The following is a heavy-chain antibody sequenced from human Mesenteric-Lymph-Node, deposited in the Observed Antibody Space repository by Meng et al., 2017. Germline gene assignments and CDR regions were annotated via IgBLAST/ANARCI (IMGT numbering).Heavy chain of an antibody. CDR1: GYTFGSYY. CDR2: INPSGGRT. D-gene: IGHD5-18*01. J-gene: IGHJ4*02. CDR3: ARSRVGGSTYVSGFDY. V-gene: IGHV1-46*01. Sequence: ASVKVSCKASGYTFGSYYIQWVRQAPGQGLEWMGTINPSGGRTSYAQKFQGRLTMTRDTSTSTVSMEMTSLRSEDTAVYYCARSRVGGSTYVSGFDYWGQGTLVTVSS.